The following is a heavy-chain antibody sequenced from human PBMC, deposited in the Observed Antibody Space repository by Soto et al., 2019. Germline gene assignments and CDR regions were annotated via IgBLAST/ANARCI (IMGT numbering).Heavy chain of an antibody. Sequence: ASVKVSCKASGYTFTSYAIHWVRQAPGQRLEWMGWINAGNGNTKYSQKFQGRVTITRDTSASTAYMELRSLRSDDTAVYYCAREDGVAVAGIFDYWGQGTLVTV. CDR2: INAGNGNT. CDR3: AREDGVAVAGIFDY. V-gene: IGHV1-3*01. J-gene: IGHJ4*02. D-gene: IGHD6-19*01. CDR1: GYTFTSYA.